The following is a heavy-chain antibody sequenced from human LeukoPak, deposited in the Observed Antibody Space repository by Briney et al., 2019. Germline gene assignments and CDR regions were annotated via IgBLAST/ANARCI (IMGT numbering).Heavy chain of an antibody. CDR1: GYTFTSYD. CDR3: ARGLEWLTRRHTWFDP. Sequence: GASVKVSCKASGYTFTSYDINWVRQAPGQGPEWMGVISPSGGSTTYAQKFQGRVTLTRDMSTSTDYLELSSLRSEDTAVYYCARGLEWLTRRHTWFDPWGQGTLVTVSS. J-gene: IGHJ5*02. CDR2: ISPSGGST. D-gene: IGHD3-3*01. V-gene: IGHV1-46*01.